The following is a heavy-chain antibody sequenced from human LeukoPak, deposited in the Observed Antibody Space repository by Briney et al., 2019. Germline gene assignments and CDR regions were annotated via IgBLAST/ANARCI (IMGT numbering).Heavy chain of an antibody. Sequence: SETLSLTCTVSGVTISSSSYYWTWLRQPAGKGLEWIGRIYTSGSTKYNPSLKSRVTMLLDTSKNQFSLKLSSVTAADTAVYYCAREMDGGDPYYYYYMDVWGKGTTVTISS. CDR3: AREMDGGDPYYYYYMDV. D-gene: IGHD2-21*01. V-gene: IGHV4-61*02. CDR1: GVTISSSSYY. CDR2: IYTSGST. J-gene: IGHJ6*03.